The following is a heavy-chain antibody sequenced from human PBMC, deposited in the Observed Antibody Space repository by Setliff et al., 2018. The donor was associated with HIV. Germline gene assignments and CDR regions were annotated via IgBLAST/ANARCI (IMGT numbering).Heavy chain of an antibody. CDR1: GYTFTGYY. Sequence: ASVKVSCKASGYTFTGYYMHWVRQAPGQGLEWMGWINPNSGGTNYAQKFQGWVTMTRDTSISTAYMELSRLRSDDTAVYYCARTSSYSSGWSSKYAFDIWGQGTMVTVSS. J-gene: IGHJ3*02. CDR3: ARTSSYSSGWSSKYAFDI. V-gene: IGHV1-2*04. D-gene: IGHD6-19*01. CDR2: INPNSGGT.